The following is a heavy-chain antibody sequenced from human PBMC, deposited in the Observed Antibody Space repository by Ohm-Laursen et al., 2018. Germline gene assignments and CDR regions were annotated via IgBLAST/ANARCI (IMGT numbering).Heavy chain of an antibody. CDR3: AKSIAAAGTDFDY. CDR2: IIPIFGTA. V-gene: IGHV1-69*06. D-gene: IGHD6-13*01. Sequence: SSVKVSCKASGGTFSSYAISWVRQAPGQGLEWMGGIIPIFGTANYAQKLQGRVTITADKSTSTAYMELSSLRSEDTAVYYCAKSIAAAGTDFDYWGQGTLVTVSS. CDR1: GGTFSSYA. J-gene: IGHJ4*02.